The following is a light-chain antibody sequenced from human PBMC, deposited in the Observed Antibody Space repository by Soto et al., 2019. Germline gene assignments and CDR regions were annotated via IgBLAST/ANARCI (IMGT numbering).Light chain of an antibody. V-gene: IGLV2-14*03. J-gene: IGLJ3*02. CDR1: SSDIGGYNY. CDR3: SSYTSSSTVV. CDR2: DVS. Sequence: QSALTQAASVSGSPGQSITISCTGTSSDIGGYNYVSWYQQHPGKAPKLMIYDVSNRPSGVSYRFSGSKSGNTASLSISGLQAGDEADYYCSSYTSSSTVVFGGGTKLTVL.